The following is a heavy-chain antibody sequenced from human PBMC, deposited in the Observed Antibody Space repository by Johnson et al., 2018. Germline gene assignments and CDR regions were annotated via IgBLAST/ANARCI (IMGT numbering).Heavy chain of an antibody. D-gene: IGHD3-10*01. Sequence: VQLVQSGGGLVQPGGSLRLSCVASGFTFSSYWMSWVRQAPGKGLEWVATIKHDGSEKYYVDSVKGRFNITRDNAKNSLYLQMNSLRAEDTAVYYCAKDLDYCGSWSCRVYCGMVVWGQGTTVTVSS. V-gene: IGHV3-7*01. CDR2: IKHDGSEK. CDR3: AKDLDYCGSWSCRVYCGMVV. CDR1: GFTFSSYW. J-gene: IGHJ6*02.